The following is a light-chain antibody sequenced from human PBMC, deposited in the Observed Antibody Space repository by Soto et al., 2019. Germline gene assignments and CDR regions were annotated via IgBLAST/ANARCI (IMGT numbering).Light chain of an antibody. Sequence: DIQMTQSPSTLSASVGDIVTIACRASQSIGRWLAWFQQKPGKAPNLLIYEASTLESGVQSRFSGSGSGTEFTLTIRSLQSDDFASYDCKQYNRYWTCGAGTKVDI. CDR1: QSIGRW. V-gene: IGKV1-5*03. J-gene: IGKJ4*02. CDR3: KQYNRYWT. CDR2: EAS.